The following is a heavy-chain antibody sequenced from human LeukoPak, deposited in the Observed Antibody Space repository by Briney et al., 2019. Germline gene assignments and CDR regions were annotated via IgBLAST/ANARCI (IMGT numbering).Heavy chain of an antibody. CDR3: ARDPVGATNNWFDP. V-gene: IGHV4-34*01. CDR1: GGSFSGYY. Sequence: SETLSLTCAVYGGSFSGYYWSWIRQPPGKGLEWIGEINHSGSTNYNPSLKSRVTISVDKSKNQFSLKLSSVTAADTAVYYCARDPVGATNNWFDPWGQGTLVTVSS. J-gene: IGHJ5*02. CDR2: INHSGST. D-gene: IGHD1-26*01.